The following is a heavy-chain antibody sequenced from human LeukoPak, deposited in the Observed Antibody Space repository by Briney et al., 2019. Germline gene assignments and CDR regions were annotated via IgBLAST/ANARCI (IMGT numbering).Heavy chain of an antibody. Sequence: SGTLSLSCTVSGASISSSYWSWVRQPPGKRLEWIGFIYYNGNTNSNPSLKSRVTISADTSKNQFSLKLTSVTAADTAVYYCVRGNYDNRGYSNAFDIWGQGAMVTVSS. CDR1: GASISSSY. CDR2: IYYNGNT. J-gene: IGHJ3*02. V-gene: IGHV4-59*01. D-gene: IGHD3-22*01. CDR3: VRGNYDNRGYSNAFDI.